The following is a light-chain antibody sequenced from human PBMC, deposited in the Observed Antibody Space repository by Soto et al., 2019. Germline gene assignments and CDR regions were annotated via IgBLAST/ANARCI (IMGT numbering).Light chain of an antibody. CDR1: SSDVGGYDY. CDR2: EVT. Sequence: QSALTQPASVSGSPGQSITISCTGTSSDVGGYDYVSWYQHHPGKVPKLIIYEVTNRPSGVSSRFSGSKSGNTASLTISGLQAEDEADYYCSSYTSSSTLVFGTGTQLTVL. CDR3: SSYTSSSTLV. V-gene: IGLV2-14*01. J-gene: IGLJ1*01.